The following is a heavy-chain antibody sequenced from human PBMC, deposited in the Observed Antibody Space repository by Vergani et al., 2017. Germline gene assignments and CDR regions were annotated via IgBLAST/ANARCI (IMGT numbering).Heavy chain of an antibody. V-gene: IGHV3-7*01. CDR2: IRQDGGEE. J-gene: IGHJ4*02. CDR3: ARVGYSNSWSLDY. CDR1: GFLFSTYC. Sequence: EVQLVESGGGLVQPGGSLRLSCEASGFLFSTYCMNWVRQAPGKGLEWVANIRQDGGEEYCVDSVKGRFTISRDNAKNSLYLQMNNLRVEDTAVYYCARVGYSNSWSLDYWGQGTLVTVSS. D-gene: IGHD6-13*01.